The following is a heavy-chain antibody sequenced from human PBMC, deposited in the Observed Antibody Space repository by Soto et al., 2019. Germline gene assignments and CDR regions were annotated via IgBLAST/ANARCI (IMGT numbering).Heavy chain of an antibody. CDR2: VNPTGST. CDR3: ARSREQWLVDAFDF. Sequence: PSETLSLTCAVYGGSFSGYYWSWIRQSPGKGLEWIGEVNPTGSTKYNPSLKSRVTISVDTSKNQFSLNLNSVTAADTALYYCARSREQWLVDAFDFWGQGTMVTVSS. D-gene: IGHD6-19*01. V-gene: IGHV4-34*01. J-gene: IGHJ3*01. CDR1: GGSFSGYY.